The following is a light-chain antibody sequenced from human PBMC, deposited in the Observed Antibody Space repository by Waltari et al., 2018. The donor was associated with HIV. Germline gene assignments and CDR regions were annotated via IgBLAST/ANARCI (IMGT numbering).Light chain of an antibody. V-gene: IGKV4-1*01. CDR3: HQYYTTPYT. CDR1: QSVFYNFHNKSY. CDR2: WAS. J-gene: IGKJ2*01. Sequence: DIVMTQSPDSLAVSLGERATINCKSSQSVFYNFHNKSYLTWYQHKPRHPPELLIYWASTRESGVPDRFSGSGSGTDFTLTISSLQAEDVAVYYCHQYYTTPYTFGQGTKLEIK.